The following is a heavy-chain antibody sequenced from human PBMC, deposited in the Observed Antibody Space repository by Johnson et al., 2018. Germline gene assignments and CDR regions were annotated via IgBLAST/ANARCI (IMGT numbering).Heavy chain of an antibody. CDR2: ISSSGITI. D-gene: IGHD2-8*01. CDR1: GFTFSDYF. J-gene: IGHJ6*02. Sequence: QVQLVQSGGGLVKPGGSLRLSCAASGFTFSDYFMTWIRQAPGKWLECVSYISSSGITIYYADSVKGRFTIPRDNAKNSLYLQMNSLRAEDTAVYYCARDPNVRRDVWGRGTTVTVSS. V-gene: IGHV3-11*01. CDR3: ARDPNVRRDV.